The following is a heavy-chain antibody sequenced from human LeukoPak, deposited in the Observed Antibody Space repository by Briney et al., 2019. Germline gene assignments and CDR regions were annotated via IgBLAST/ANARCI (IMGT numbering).Heavy chain of an antibody. CDR1: GYTFTTYG. J-gene: IGHJ4*02. CDR2: ISGYDGNT. CDR3: ARTVTTSSYYFDY. Sequence: ASVKVSCKASGYTFTTYGVSWVRQAPGQGLEWMGWISGYDGNTNYAQKLRGRVTMTTDTSTSTAYMDPRSLRSDDTALYYCARTVTTSSYYFDYWGQGTLVTVPS. D-gene: IGHD4-17*01. V-gene: IGHV1-18*01.